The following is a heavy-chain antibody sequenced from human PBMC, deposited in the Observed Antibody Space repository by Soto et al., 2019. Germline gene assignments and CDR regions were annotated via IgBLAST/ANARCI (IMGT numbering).Heavy chain of an antibody. CDR2: INHSGST. Sequence: QVQLQQWGAGLLKPSETLSLTCAVYGGSFSGYYWSWIRQPPGKGLEWIGEINHSGSTNYHPSLKSRVTISVDTSKNQFSLKLSSVAAADTAVYYCARTEYFQHWGQGTLVTVSS. CDR1: GGSFSGYY. V-gene: IGHV4-34*01. CDR3: ARTEYFQH. J-gene: IGHJ1*01.